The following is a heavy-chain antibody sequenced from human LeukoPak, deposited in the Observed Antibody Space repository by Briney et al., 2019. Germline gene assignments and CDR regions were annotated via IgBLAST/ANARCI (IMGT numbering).Heavy chain of an antibody. V-gene: IGHV4-61*08. D-gene: IGHD1-26*01. CDR3: AREVSVGALDY. Sequence: PSETLSLTCTVSGGSISSGGYYWSWIRQPPGKGLEWIGYIYYSGSTNYNPSLKSRVTISVDTSKNQFSLKLSSVTAADTAVYYCAREVSVGALDYWGQGTLVTVSS. J-gene: IGHJ4*02. CDR1: GGSISSGGYY. CDR2: IYYSGST.